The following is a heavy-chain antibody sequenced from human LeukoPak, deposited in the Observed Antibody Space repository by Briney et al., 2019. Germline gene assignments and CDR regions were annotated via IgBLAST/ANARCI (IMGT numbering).Heavy chain of an antibody. CDR2: ISSSSSYI. Sequence: PGGSLRLSCAASGFTFSSYAMHWVRQAPGKGLEWVSSISSSSSYIYYADSVKGRFTISRDNAKNSLYLQMNSLRAEDTAVYYCARFDSSFDAFDIWGQGTMVAVSS. D-gene: IGHD2-15*01. J-gene: IGHJ3*02. CDR3: ARFDSSFDAFDI. V-gene: IGHV3-21*01. CDR1: GFTFSSYA.